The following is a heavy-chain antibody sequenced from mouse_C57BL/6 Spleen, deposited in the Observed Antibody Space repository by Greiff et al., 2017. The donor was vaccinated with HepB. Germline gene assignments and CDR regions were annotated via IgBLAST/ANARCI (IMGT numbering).Heavy chain of an antibody. D-gene: IGHD1-1*01. CDR3: VRQGGSSPFDY. Sequence: EVMLVESGGGLVQPKGSLKLSCAASGFSFNTYAMNWVRQAPGKGLEWVARIRSKSNNYATYYADSVKDRFTISRDDSESMLYLQMNNVKTEDTAMYYCVRQGGSSPFDYWGQGTTLTVSS. V-gene: IGHV10-1*01. CDR1: GFSFNTYA. J-gene: IGHJ2*01. CDR2: IRSKSNNYAT.